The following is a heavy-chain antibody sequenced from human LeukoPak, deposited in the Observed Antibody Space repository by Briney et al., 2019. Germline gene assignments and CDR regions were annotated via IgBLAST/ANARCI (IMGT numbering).Heavy chain of an antibody. CDR3: ARLGYYDSSGYISPPDYYYYYYYMDV. V-gene: IGHV5-51*01. Sequence: GESLKISCKGSGYSFTNYWIGWVRQMPGKGLEWMGIIYPGDSDTRYSPSFQGQVTISADESISTAYLQWSSLKASDTAMYYCARLGYYDSSGYISPPDYYYYYYYMDVWGKGTTVTVSS. CDR1: GYSFTNYW. J-gene: IGHJ6*03. D-gene: IGHD3-22*01. CDR2: IYPGDSDT.